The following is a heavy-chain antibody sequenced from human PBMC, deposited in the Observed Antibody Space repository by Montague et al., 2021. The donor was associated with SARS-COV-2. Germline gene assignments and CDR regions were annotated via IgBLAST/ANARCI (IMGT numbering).Heavy chain of an antibody. V-gene: IGHV2-70*11. Sequence: PALVKPTQTLTLTCTFSGFSLSTSGMCMTWIRQPPGKALEWLARIAWDGDIYYNTSLTSRLTISKDTSKNLVVLTMTNMDPVDTATYYCARGPSDTYYYNGMDVWGRGTTVTVSS. CDR2: IAWDGDI. CDR3: ARGPSDTYYYNGMDV. CDR1: GFSLSTSGMC. J-gene: IGHJ6*02.